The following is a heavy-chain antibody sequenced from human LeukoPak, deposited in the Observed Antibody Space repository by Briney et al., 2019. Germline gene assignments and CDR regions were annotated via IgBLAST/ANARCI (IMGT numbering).Heavy chain of an antibody. CDR3: ARSNSGSYLNDY. Sequence: GGFLRLSCAASGFTFSSYSMNWVRQAPGKGLEWVSSISSSSSYIYYADSVKGRFTISRDNAKNSLYLQMNGLRAEDTAVYYCARSNSGSYLNDYWGQGTLVTVSS. CDR2: ISSSSSYI. D-gene: IGHD1-26*01. V-gene: IGHV3-21*01. CDR1: GFTFSSYS. J-gene: IGHJ4*02.